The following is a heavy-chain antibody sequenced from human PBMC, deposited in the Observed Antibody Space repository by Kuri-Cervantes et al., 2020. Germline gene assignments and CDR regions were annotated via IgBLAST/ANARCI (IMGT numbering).Heavy chain of an antibody. CDR1: GGSISSSSYY. J-gene: IGHJ4*02. CDR2: IYYSGST. V-gene: IGHV4-39*01. Sequence: GSLRLSCTVSGGSISSSSYYWGWIRQPPGKGLEWIGSIYYSGSTYYKPSLKSRVTISVDTSKNQFSLKLSSVTAADTAVYYCARLWLEWTFDYWGQGTLVTVS. CDR3: ARLWLEWTFDY. D-gene: IGHD3-3*01.